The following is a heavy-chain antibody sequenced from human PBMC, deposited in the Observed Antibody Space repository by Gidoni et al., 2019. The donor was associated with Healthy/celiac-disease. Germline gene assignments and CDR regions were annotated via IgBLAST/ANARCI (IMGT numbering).Heavy chain of an antibody. V-gene: IGHV4-31*03. Sequence: QVQLQESGPGLVKPSQTLSLTCTVSGGSISRGGYYWSWIRQHPGKGLEWIGYIYYSGSTYYNPSLKSRVTISVDTSKNQFSLKLSSVTAADTAVYYCARAPPNFWSGYNDYWGQGTLVTVSS. CDR2: IYYSGST. CDR3: ARAPPNFWSGYNDY. D-gene: IGHD3-3*01. CDR1: GGSISRGGYY. J-gene: IGHJ4*02.